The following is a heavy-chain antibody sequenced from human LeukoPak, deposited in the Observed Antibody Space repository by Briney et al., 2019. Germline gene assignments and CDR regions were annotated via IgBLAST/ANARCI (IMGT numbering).Heavy chain of an antibody. D-gene: IGHD3-3*01. Sequence: GGSLRLSCVASGFTFCSYSIIWVRHAPGKGLEGVSYICRSSTTMYCADYVKGRFSITRDNAKNSLYLQMMRLRAEDTALYDCARSFYYDTWGGYYFFDYWGQGTLVTVSS. J-gene: IGHJ4*02. V-gene: IGHV3-48*04. CDR1: GFTFCSYS. CDR3: ARSFYYDTWGGYYFFDY. CDR2: ICRSSTTM.